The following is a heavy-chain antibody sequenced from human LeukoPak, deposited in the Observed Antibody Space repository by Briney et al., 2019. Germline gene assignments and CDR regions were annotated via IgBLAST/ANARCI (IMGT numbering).Heavy chain of an antibody. CDR3: ARLQGDSTAIFDY. Sequence: PSETLSLTCTVSGGSIGGDYWSWIRQPPGKGLEWVAYIYYTGATNYNPSLKSRATISVDTSKNQFSLRLSSVTAADTAVYYCARLQGDSTAIFDYWGQGTLVPVSS. CDR2: IYYTGAT. D-gene: IGHD2-21*01. CDR1: GGSIGGDY. V-gene: IGHV4-59*01. J-gene: IGHJ4*02.